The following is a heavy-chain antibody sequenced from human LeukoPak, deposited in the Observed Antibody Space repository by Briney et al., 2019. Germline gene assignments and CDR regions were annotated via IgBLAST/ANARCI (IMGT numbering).Heavy chain of an antibody. CDR1: GGTFSSYA. D-gene: IGHD2-15*01. Sequence: SVKVSCKVSGGTFSSYAISWVRQAPGQGLEWMGRIIPIFGTAYYAQKFQGRVTITADESTNTAYMELNSLRSEDTAVYYCARDCSGGSCYGPVYWYFDLWGRGTLVTVSS. CDR2: IIPIFGTA. J-gene: IGHJ2*01. CDR3: ARDCSGGSCYGPVYWYFDL. V-gene: IGHV1-69*13.